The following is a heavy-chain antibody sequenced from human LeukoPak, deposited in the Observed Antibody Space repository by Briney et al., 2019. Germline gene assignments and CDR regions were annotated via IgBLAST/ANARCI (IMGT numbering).Heavy chain of an antibody. CDR1: GYTFPSYG. CDR2: ISAYNGNT. Sequence: GASVKVSCKASGYTFPSYGISWVRQAPGQGLEGMGWISAYNGNTNYAQKLQGRVTMTTDTSTSTAYMELRSVRSDDTAVYYGAREAATVTTRDYYYYYYMDVWGKGTTVTVSS. V-gene: IGHV1-18*01. CDR3: AREAATVTTRDYYYYYYMDV. D-gene: IGHD4-17*01. J-gene: IGHJ6*03.